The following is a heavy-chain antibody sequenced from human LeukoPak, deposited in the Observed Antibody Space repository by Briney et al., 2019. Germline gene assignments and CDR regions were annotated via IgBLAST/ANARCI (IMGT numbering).Heavy chain of an antibody. J-gene: IGHJ1*01. Sequence: GGSLRLSCAASGFTFSSYSMNWVRQAPGKGLEWVSAISGSGGSTYYADSVKGRFTISRDNSKNTLYLQMNSLRAEDTAVYYCAKDLLLWQPGSWGQGTLVTVSS. CDR2: ISGSGGST. CDR3: AKDLLLWQPGS. CDR1: GFTFSSYS. V-gene: IGHV3-23*01. D-gene: IGHD2-2*01.